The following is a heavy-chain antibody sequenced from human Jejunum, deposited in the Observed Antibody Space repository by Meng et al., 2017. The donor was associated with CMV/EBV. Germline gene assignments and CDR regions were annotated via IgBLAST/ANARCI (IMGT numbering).Heavy chain of an antibody. CDR2: IDPNSGGT. CDR1: GSPFAGYS. J-gene: IGHJ4*02. D-gene: IGHD6-19*01. CDR3: AKVGGSTSGWYPDY. V-gene: IGHV1-2*02. Sequence: SGSPFAGYSVHWVRQAPGQGLEWMGWIDPNSGGTNSAQKFQGRVTLTRDTSITTVYMELSRLRSDDTAIYYCAKVGGSTSGWYPDYWGQGTLVTVSS.